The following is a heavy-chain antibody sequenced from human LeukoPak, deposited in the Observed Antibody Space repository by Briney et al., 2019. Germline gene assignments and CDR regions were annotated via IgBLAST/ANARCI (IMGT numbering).Heavy chain of an antibody. CDR1: GGSISSSSYY. D-gene: IGHD6-19*01. V-gene: IGHV4-39*01. CDR3: ARGSGWKSGTNDY. CDR2: IYYSGST. Sequence: SETPSLTCTVSGGSISSSSYYWGWIRQPPGKGLEWIGSIYYSGSTYYNPSLKSRVTISVDTSKNQFSLKLSSVTAADMAVYYCARGSGWKSGTNDYWGQGTLVTVSS. J-gene: IGHJ4*02.